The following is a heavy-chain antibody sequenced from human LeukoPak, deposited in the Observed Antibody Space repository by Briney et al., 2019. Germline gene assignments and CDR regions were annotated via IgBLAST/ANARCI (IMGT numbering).Heavy chain of an antibody. Sequence: SETLSLTCAVYGGSFSGYYWSWIRQPPGKGLEWIGEINHSGSTNYNPSLKSRVTISVDTSKNQFSLKLSSVTAADTAAYYCARERRRYYGSGSYYPLGGMDVWGKGTTVTVSS. J-gene: IGHJ6*04. CDR3: ARERRRYYGSGSYYPLGGMDV. CDR1: GGSFSGYY. CDR2: INHSGST. V-gene: IGHV4-34*01. D-gene: IGHD3-10*01.